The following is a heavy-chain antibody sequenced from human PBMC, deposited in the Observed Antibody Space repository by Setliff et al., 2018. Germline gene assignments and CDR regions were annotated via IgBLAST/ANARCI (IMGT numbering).Heavy chain of an antibody. J-gene: IGHJ4*02. Sequence: SETLSLTCTVSGASISSYYWSWIRQPPGKGLEWIGFVHFGGDTNYNPSLKSRVTMSADTSNNQFSLNLRSVTAADTAVYFCARQPSSGAYYNPRPYYFDYWGQGTLVTVSS. CDR1: GASISSYY. V-gene: IGHV4-59*08. CDR3: ARQPSSGAYYNPRPYYFDY. D-gene: IGHD3-10*01. CDR2: VHFGGDT.